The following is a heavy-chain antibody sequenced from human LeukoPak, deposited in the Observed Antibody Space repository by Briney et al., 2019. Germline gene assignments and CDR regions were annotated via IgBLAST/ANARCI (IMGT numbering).Heavy chain of an antibody. CDR2: ISYDGSNK. CDR1: GFTFSSYA. CDR3: ARLVVVTAGNWFDP. Sequence: GGSLRLSCAASGFTFSSYAMHWVRQAPGKGLEWVAVISYDGSNKYYADSVKGRFTISRDNSKNTLYLQMNSLRAEDTAVYYCARLVVVTAGNWFDPWGQGTLVAVSS. D-gene: IGHD2-21*02. V-gene: IGHV3-30-3*01. J-gene: IGHJ5*02.